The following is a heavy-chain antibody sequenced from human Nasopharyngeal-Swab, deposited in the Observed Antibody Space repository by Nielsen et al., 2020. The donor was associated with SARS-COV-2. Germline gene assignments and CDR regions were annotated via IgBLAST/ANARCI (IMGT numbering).Heavy chain of an antibody. J-gene: IGHJ6*02. CDR3: ARDGPTHKGDYYYYGMDV. V-gene: IGHV3-7*01. CDR1: GFTVSSNY. CDR2: IKQDGSEK. Sequence: GESLKISCAASGFTVSSNYMSWVRQAPGKGLEWVANIKQDGSEKYYVDSVKGRFTISRDNAKNSLYLQMNSLRAEDTAVYYCARDGPTHKGDYYYYGMDVWGQGTTVTVSS.